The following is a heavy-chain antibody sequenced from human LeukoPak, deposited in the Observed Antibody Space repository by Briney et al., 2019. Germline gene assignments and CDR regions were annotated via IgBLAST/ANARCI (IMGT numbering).Heavy chain of an antibody. V-gene: IGHV3-43D*03. J-gene: IGHJ3*02. D-gene: IGHD2-2*01. CDR1: GFTFDDYA. Sequence: GGSLRLSCAASGFTFDDYAMHWVRQAPGKGLEWVSLITWDGDSTYYADSVKGRFTISRDNSKNYLYLQMNSLRAEDTAVYYCAREDCSSTSCYEDAFDIWGQGTMVTVSS. CDR3: AREDCSSTSCYEDAFDI. CDR2: ITWDGDST.